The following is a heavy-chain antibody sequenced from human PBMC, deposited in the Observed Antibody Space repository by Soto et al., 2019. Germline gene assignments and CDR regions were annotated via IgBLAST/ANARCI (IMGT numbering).Heavy chain of an antibody. D-gene: IGHD6-19*01. V-gene: IGHV1-3*01. CDR1: GYTFTSYA. CDR3: ARDGPGSGWYRGNNWFDP. Sequence: ASVKVSCKASGYTFTSYAMHWVRQAPGQRLEWMGRINAGNGNTKYSQKFQGRVTITRDTSASTAYMELSSLRSEDTAAYYCARDGPGSGWYRGNNWFDPWGQGTRVTVAS. CDR2: INAGNGNT. J-gene: IGHJ5*02.